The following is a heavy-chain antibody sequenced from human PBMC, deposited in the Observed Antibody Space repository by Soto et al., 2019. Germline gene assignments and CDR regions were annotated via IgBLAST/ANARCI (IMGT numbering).Heavy chain of an antibody. Sequence: SVKVSFKSSGATFSSYTIPWVRQAPGQGLEWMGRIIPILGIANYAQKFQGRVTITADKSTSTAYMELSSLRSEDTAVYYCASGIVGATDYYYYGMDVWGQGTTVTVSS. J-gene: IGHJ6*02. V-gene: IGHV1-69*02. CDR3: ASGIVGATDYYYYGMDV. CDR2: IIPILGIA. CDR1: GATFSSYT. D-gene: IGHD1-26*01.